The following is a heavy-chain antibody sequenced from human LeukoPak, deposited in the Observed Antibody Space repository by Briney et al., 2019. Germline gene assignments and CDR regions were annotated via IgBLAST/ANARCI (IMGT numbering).Heavy chain of an antibody. CDR1: GYTFTSYD. J-gene: IGHJ4*02. V-gene: IGHV1-8*03. CDR3: AREVYYDSSGYYN. Sequence: ASVKVSCKASGYTFTSYDINWVRQATGQGLEWMGWMNPNNGNTGYAQKFQGRVTITRNTSIGTAYMELSSLRSEDTAVYYCAREVYYDSSGYYNWGQGTLVTVSS. CDR2: MNPNNGNT. D-gene: IGHD3-22*01.